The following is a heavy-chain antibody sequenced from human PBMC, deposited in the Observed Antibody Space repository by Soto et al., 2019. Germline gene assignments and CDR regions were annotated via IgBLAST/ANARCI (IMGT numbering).Heavy chain of an antibody. Sequence: PSETLSLTCTVSGGSISSGGYYWSWIRQYPGKGLEWIGYISYSGSTYYNPSLKSRITISVDTSKNQFFLKLRSVTAADTPVYYCARDNYYTGSGYYPCFAEYLQQWGQGTLVTVSS. CDR3: ARDNYYTGSGYYPCFAEYLQQ. J-gene: IGHJ1*01. CDR2: ISYSGST. D-gene: IGHD3-22*01. V-gene: IGHV4-31*03. CDR1: GGSISSGGYY.